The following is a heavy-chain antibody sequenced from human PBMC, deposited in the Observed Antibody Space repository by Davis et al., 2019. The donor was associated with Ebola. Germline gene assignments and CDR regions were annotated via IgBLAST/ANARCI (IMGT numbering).Heavy chain of an antibody. CDR2: ISDDSSST. CDR3: ARGAGWVDIVVVDAGVDY. Sequence: GESLKISCAVSGFTFSNYNMNWVRQTPGKGLEWVSHISDDSSSTYYADSVKGRFTISRDNAKNSLYLQLNTLRDEDTSVYYCARGAGWVDIVVVDAGVDYWGQGTLVTVSS. D-gene: IGHD2-15*01. CDR1: GFTFSNYN. V-gene: IGHV3-48*02. J-gene: IGHJ4*02.